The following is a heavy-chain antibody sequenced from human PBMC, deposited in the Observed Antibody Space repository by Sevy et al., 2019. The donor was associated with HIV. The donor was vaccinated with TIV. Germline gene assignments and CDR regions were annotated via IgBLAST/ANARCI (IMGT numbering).Heavy chain of an antibody. V-gene: IGHV3-64D*09. CDR3: VKDSIFYDSSSGYRPFYYYGMDV. CDR2: ISSSGSGT. D-gene: IGHD3-3*01. J-gene: IGHJ6*02. CDR1: GFTFSGSA. Sequence: GGSLRLSCSASGFTFSGSALHWVRQAPGKGLEYVSVISSSGSGTYYAESVKGRFTISRDNSKNTLYLQMRSLRTEDTAVYYCVKDSIFYDSSSGYRPFYYYGMDVWAQGTSVTVSS.